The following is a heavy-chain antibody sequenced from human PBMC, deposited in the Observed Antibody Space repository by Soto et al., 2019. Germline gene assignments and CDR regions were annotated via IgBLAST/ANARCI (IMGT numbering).Heavy chain of an antibody. J-gene: IGHJ4*02. CDR2: ISPEGSTK. Sequence: GGSLRLSCSASGFAFSAHWMTWVRQTPGKGLEWVANISPEGSTKYYVDSAKGRFTISRDNAKNLLYLQMNSLTVGDTAVYSCVRDHVTPGLYFDKWGQGALVTVSS. V-gene: IGHV3-7*01. CDR1: GFAFSAHW. CDR3: VRDHVTPGLYFDK. D-gene: IGHD2-8*02.